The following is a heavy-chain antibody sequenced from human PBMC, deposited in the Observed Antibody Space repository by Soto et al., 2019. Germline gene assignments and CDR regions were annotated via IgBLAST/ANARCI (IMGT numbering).Heavy chain of an antibody. J-gene: IGHJ6*03. V-gene: IGHV4-59*12. Sequence: GQGLEWIGYIYYSGSTNYNPSLKSRVTISVDTSKNQFSLKLSSVTAADTAVYYCARSSEIAAADPLRGKYYYYMDVWGKGTTVTVSS. CDR2: IYYSGST. D-gene: IGHD6-13*01. CDR3: ARSSEIAAADPLRGKYYYYMDV.